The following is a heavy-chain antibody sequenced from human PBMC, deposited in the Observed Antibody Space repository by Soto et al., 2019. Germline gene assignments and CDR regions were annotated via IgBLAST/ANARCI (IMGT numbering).Heavy chain of an antibody. J-gene: IGHJ4*02. CDR1: GFTFSSYA. V-gene: IGHV3-23*01. D-gene: IGHD3-22*01. Sequence: SGGSLRLSCAASGFTFSSYAMSWVRQAPGKGLEWVSAISGSGGSTYYADSVKGRFTISRDNSKNTLYLQMNSLRAEDTAVYYYAGNDYYDSSGYPNWGQGTLVTVSS. CDR2: ISGSGGST. CDR3: AGNDYYDSSGYPN.